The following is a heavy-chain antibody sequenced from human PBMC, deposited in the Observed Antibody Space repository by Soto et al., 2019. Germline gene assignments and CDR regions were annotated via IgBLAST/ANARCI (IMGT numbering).Heavy chain of an antibody. J-gene: IGHJ6*02. V-gene: IGHV1-3*02. CDR2: SNAGNGYT. CDR1: GYTFTTYS. Sequence: GASVKVSCKASGYTFTTYSMHWVRQAPGHRLEWMGWSNAGNGYTQYSRDFQGRVTITRDTSASTAYMELGSLRSEDMAVYYCARDGGSGMDVWGQGTTVTVSS. CDR3: ARDGGSGMDV. D-gene: IGHD3-16*01.